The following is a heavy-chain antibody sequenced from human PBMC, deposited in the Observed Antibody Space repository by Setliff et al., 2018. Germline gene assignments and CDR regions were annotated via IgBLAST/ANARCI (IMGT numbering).Heavy chain of an antibody. J-gene: IGHJ4*02. CDR2: IKEDGSEK. D-gene: IGHD3-22*01. CDR1: RFTFSNYW. V-gene: IGHV3-7*03. CDR3: ARVHYETSTYSPTLFDH. Sequence: PGGSLRLSCAASRFTFSNYWMSWVRQAPGKGLEWVANIKEDGSEKYYVDSVKGRFTISRDNAKNSLYLQMNSLRVEDTAVYYCARVHYETSTYSPTLFDHWGQGALVTVSS.